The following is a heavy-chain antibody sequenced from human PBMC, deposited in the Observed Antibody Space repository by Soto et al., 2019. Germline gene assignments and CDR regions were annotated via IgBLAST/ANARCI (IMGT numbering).Heavy chain of an antibody. J-gene: IGHJ4*02. CDR1: GFTFDDYA. D-gene: IGHD6-19*01. CDR2: ISWNSGSI. CDR3: AKDRGSGWYYFDY. Sequence: LRLSCAASGFTFDDYAMHWVRQAPGKGLEWVSGISWNSGSIGYADSVKGRFTISRDNAKNSLYLQMSSLRAEDTALYYCAKDRGSGWYYFDYWGQGTLVTVSS. V-gene: IGHV3-9*01.